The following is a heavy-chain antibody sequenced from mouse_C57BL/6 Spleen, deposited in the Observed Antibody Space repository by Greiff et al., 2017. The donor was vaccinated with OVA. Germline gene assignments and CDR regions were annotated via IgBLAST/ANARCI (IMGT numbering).Heavy chain of an antibody. CDR3: AMDDGYYYFDY. D-gene: IGHD2-3*01. CDR1: GYTFTDHT. V-gene: IGHV1-78*01. J-gene: IGHJ2*01. CDR2: IYPRDGSN. Sequence: QVQLQQSDAELVKPGASVKISCKVSGYTFTDHTIHWMKQRPEQGLEWIGYIYPRDGSNKYNEKFKGKATLTADKSSSTAYMQLNSLTSDDSAVYFCAMDDGYYYFDYWGHGTTLTVSS.